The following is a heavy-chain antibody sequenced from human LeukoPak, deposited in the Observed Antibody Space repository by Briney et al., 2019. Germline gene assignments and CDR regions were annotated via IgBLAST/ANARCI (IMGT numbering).Heavy chain of an antibody. Sequence: PGGSLRLSCAASGFTFSSYAMHWVRQAPGKGLEWVAVISYDGSNKYYADSVKGRFTIPRDNSKNTLYLQMNSLRAEDTAVYYCARDRRDYYDSSGYFDYWGQGTLVTVSS. J-gene: IGHJ4*02. CDR2: ISYDGSNK. D-gene: IGHD3-22*01. CDR1: GFTFSSYA. V-gene: IGHV3-30*04. CDR3: ARDRRDYYDSSGYFDY.